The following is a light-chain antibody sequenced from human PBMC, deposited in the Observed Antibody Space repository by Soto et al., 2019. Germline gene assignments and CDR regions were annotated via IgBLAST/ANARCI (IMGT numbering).Light chain of an antibody. Sequence: EIVLTPYPATLYLSPGERATLSCRASQSVISYLAWYPQKPGQDPRLLIYDASNRATGIPDRFSGSGSGTDFTLPISSREPEEFAGYYCQQRSNWPTYTVGQGPKLEIK. CDR2: DAS. J-gene: IGKJ2*01. CDR1: QSVISY. CDR3: QQRSNWPTYT. V-gene: IGKV3-11*01.